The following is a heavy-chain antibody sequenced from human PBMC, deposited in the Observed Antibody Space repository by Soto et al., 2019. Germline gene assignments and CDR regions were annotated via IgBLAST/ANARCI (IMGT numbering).Heavy chain of an antibody. J-gene: IGHJ5*02. V-gene: IGHV4-59*01. D-gene: IGHD3-22*01. CDR3: ARDSFSVYYYNWFDP. Sequence: SETLSLTCTVSGGSLSSYYWSWIRQPPGKGLEWIGYIYYSGSTSYNPSLKSRVTISVDTSKNQFSLKLSSVTAADTAVYYCARDSFSVYYYNWFDPWGQGTLVTVSS. CDR2: IYYSGST. CDR1: GGSLSSYY.